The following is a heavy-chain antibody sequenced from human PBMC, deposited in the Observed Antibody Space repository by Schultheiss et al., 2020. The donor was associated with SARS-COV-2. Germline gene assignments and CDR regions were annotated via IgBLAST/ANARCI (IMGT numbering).Heavy chain of an antibody. V-gene: IGHV4-31*01. J-gene: IGHJ3*02. CDR2: IYYSGST. CDR3: ARSSKLSGGAFDI. Sequence: SQTLSLTCTVSGGSISSGGYYWSWIRQHPGKGLEWIGYIYYSGSTYYNPSLKSLVTISVDTSNNQFSLKLSSVTAADTAVYYCARSSKLSGGAFDIWGQGTMVTVSS. D-gene: IGHD1-26*01. CDR1: GGSISSGGYY.